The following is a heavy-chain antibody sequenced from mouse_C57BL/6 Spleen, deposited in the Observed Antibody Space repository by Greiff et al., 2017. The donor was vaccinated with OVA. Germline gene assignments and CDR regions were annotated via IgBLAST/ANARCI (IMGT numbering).Heavy chain of an antibody. V-gene: IGHV10-3*01. D-gene: IGHD1-1*01. CDR2: IRSKSSNYAT. CDR3: VRGGSYGRNYYAMDY. Sequence: VQLKESGGGLVQPKGSLKLSCAASGFTFNTYAMHWVRQAPGKGLEWVARIRSKSSNYATYYADSVKDRFTISRDDSQSMLYLQMNNLKTEDTAMYYCVRGGSYGRNYYAMDYWGQGTSVTVSS. J-gene: IGHJ4*01. CDR1: GFTFNTYA.